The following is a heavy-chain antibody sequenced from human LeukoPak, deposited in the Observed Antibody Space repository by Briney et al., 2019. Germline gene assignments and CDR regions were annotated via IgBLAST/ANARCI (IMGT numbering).Heavy chain of an antibody. J-gene: IGHJ5*02. CDR2: INPTSGGT. D-gene: IGHD6-19*01. V-gene: IGHV1-2*02. CDR1: GYTFTGYD. Sequence: ASVKVSCKASGYTFTGYDMHWVRLAPGQGLEYVGWINPTSGGTRYAQTFQGRLTLTRNTSISTAYMELSSLRSDDTAVYYCARDMPIAMTGPTKNWFEPWGQGTLVIVSS. CDR3: ARDMPIAMTGPTKNWFEP.